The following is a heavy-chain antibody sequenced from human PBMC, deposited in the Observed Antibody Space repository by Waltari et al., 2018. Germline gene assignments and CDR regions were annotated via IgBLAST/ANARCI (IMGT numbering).Heavy chain of an antibody. J-gene: IGHJ5*02. CDR1: AYTFTDYG. V-gene: IGHV7-4-1*02. CDR3: ARGDWFYP. CDR2: INTNTANP. Sequence: QVPLVQSGSELMKPGAPVKVSCTPSAYTFTDYGLNWVRQAPGHGLEWLGWINTNTANPTYAQGFTGRFVLSLDTSVTTAYLQISSLKAEDTGVYFCARGDWFYPWGQGTMVIVSS.